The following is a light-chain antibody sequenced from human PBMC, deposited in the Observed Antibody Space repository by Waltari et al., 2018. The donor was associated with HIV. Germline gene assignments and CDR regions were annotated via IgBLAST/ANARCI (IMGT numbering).Light chain of an antibody. CDR3: SSYTSSSTLV. CDR1: SSDVGGYNH. V-gene: IGLV2-14*01. J-gene: IGLJ2*01. CDR2: EVS. Sequence: QSALTQPASVSGSPGQSITISCTGTSSDVGGYNHVSWYQQPPGKAPKPKIYEVSNRPSGVSNRFSGSKSGNTASLTISGLQAEDEADYYCSSYTSSSTLVFGGGTELTVL.